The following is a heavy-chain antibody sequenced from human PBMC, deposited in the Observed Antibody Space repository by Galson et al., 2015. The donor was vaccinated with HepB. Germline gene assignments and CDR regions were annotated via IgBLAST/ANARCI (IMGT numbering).Heavy chain of an antibody. CDR2: IDPNSGAT. CDR3: AREAGCSSTTCYVHHDY. J-gene: IGHJ4*02. CDR1: EYTFTGYY. V-gene: IGHV1-2*06. Sequence: SVKVSCKASEYTFTGYYMHWVRQAPGQGLEWVGRIDPNSGATNYAQKFQGRVTVTRDTSISTTYMELSRLRSDDTAVYYCAREAGCSSTTCYVHHDYWGQGTLVTVSS. D-gene: IGHD2-2*01.